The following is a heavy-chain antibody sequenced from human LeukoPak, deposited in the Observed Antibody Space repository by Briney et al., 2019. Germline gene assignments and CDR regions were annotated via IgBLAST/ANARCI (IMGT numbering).Heavy chain of an antibody. Sequence: GGSLRLSCAVSGITLSNYGMSWVRQAPGKGLEWVAGISDSGGSTNYADSVKGRFTISRDNPKNTLYLQMNSLRAEDTAVYFCAKRGVVIRVILVGFHKEAYCFDSWGQGALLTVSS. V-gene: IGHV3-23*01. CDR2: ISDSGGST. CDR3: AKRGVVIRVILVGFHKEAYCFDS. J-gene: IGHJ4*02. D-gene: IGHD3-22*01. CDR1: GITLSNYG.